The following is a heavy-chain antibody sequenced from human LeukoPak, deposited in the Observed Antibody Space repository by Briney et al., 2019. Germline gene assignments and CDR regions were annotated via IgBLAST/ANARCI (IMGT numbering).Heavy chain of an antibody. V-gene: IGHV3-11*04. Sequence: PGGSLRLSCAACGFTFSDYYMSWVRQAPGKGLEWVSYISSSGSTIYYADSVKGRFTISRDNAKNSLYLQMNSLRAEDTAVYYCAGLPAYYYDTSGFYFDYWGQGTLVTVSS. CDR1: GFTFSDYY. J-gene: IGHJ4*02. CDR2: ISSSGSTI. CDR3: AGLPAYYYDTSGFYFDY. D-gene: IGHD3-22*01.